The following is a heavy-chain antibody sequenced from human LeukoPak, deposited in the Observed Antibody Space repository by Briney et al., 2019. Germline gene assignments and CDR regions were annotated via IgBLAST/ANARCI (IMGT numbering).Heavy chain of an antibody. D-gene: IGHD4-4*01. CDR1: GGSISSYY. Sequence: PSETLSLTCTVSGGSISSYYWSWIRQPPGKGLEWIGYIYYSGSTNYNPSLKSRVTISVDTSKNQFSLKLSSVTAADTAVYYCARAFDYSEGNWFDPWGQGTLVTVSS. CDR2: IYYSGST. CDR3: ARAFDYSEGNWFDP. V-gene: IGHV4-59*12. J-gene: IGHJ5*02.